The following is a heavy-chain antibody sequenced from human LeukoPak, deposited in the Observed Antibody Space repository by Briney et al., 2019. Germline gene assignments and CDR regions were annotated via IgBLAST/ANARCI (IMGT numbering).Heavy chain of an antibody. Sequence: PGGSLRLSCAASGFNFKSYSMNWVRQAPGKGLEWISYITSSSRTIFDADSVRGRFTVSRDNAQNSLFLQMNSLRAEDTAVYYCAKDLMRDIWFGESWGQGTLVTVSS. J-gene: IGHJ5*02. V-gene: IGHV3-48*01. CDR3: AKDLMRDIWFGES. CDR2: ITSSSRTI. CDR1: GFNFKSYS. D-gene: IGHD3-10*01.